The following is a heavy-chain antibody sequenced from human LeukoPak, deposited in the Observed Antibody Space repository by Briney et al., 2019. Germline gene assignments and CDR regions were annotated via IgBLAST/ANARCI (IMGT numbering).Heavy chain of an antibody. CDR2: ISGTGGST. J-gene: IGHJ3*02. CDR1: GLTFSSYA. V-gene: IGHV3-23*01. Sequence: GGSLRLSYAATGLTFSSYAMSWVREAPGKVLEWVSAISGTGGSTYYADSVKGRFTISRDNSKNTLYLQMNSLRAEDTAVYYCAKDLTPRDSRSWYTDAFDIWGQGTMVTVSS. D-gene: IGHD6-13*01. CDR3: AKDLTPRDSRSWYTDAFDI.